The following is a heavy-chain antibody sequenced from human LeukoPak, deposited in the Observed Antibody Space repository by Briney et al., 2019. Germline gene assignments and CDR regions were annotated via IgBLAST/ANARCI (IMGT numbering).Heavy chain of an antibody. CDR1: GFTFSSYA. CDR2: ISGSGGST. V-gene: IGHV3-23*01. J-gene: IGHJ4*02. D-gene: IGHD5-18*01. Sequence: GGSLRLSCAASGFTFSSYAMSWVRQAPGKGLERVSAISGSGGSTYCADSVKGRFTISRDNSKNTLYLQMNSLRAEDTAVYYCAKERSYGSYFDYWGQGTLVTGSS. CDR3: AKERSYGSYFDY.